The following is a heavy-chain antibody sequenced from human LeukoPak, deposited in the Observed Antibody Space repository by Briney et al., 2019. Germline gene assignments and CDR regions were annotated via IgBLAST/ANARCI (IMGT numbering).Heavy chain of an antibody. CDR3: ARDLFDRVNYYDSSGSYPSPANWFDP. D-gene: IGHD3-22*01. Sequence: GGSLRLSCAASGFTFSSYWMHWVRQAPGKGLEWVSYISSSSSTIYYADSVKGRFTISRDNAKNSLYLQMNSLRAEDTAVYYCARDLFDRVNYYDSSGSYPSPANWFDPWGQGTLVTVSS. V-gene: IGHV3-48*04. J-gene: IGHJ5*02. CDR1: GFTFSSYW. CDR2: ISSSSSTI.